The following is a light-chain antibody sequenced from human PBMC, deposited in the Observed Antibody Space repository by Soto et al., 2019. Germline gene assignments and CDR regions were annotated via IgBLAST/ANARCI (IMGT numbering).Light chain of an antibody. CDR3: HQFSSCWT. V-gene: IGKV1-5*03. J-gene: IGKJ1*01. CDR2: ETS. Sequence: DIQMSQSPDTLSVSVGDTASITCRASRSITRWLAWYQQKPGKAPKLLIYETSILQSGVPARFSGSGSGTAFTLTIGSLQHDYIATYYCHQFSSCWTFGQGTRVEF. CDR1: RSITRW.